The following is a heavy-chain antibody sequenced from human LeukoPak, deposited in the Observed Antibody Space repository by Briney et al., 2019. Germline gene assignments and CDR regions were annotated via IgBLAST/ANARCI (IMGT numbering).Heavy chain of an antibody. J-gene: IGHJ6*02. CDR3: ASPPILRNCGGDCYYYYGMDV. CDR1: GGTFSSYA. D-gene: IGHD2-21*02. Sequence: SVKVSCKASGGTFSSYAISWVRQAPGQGLEWMGGIIPIFGTANYAQKFQGRVTITADESTSTAYMELSSLRSEDTAVYYCASPPILRNCGGDCYYYYGMDVWGQGTTVTVSS. CDR2: IIPIFGTA. V-gene: IGHV1-69*13.